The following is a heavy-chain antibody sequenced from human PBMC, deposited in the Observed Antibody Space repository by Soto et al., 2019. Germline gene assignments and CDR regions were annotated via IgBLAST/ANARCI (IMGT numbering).Heavy chain of an antibody. CDR1: GFTFGDYA. Sequence: GGSLRLSCTASGFTFGDYAMSWFRQAPGKGLEWVGFIRSKAYGGTTEYAASVKGRFTISRDDYKSIAYLQMNSLKTEDTAVYYCTRVLPLLGFGESHFDYWGQGTLVTVSS. CDR2: IRSKAYGGTT. CDR3: TRVLPLLGFGESHFDY. D-gene: IGHD3-10*01. V-gene: IGHV3-49*03. J-gene: IGHJ4*02.